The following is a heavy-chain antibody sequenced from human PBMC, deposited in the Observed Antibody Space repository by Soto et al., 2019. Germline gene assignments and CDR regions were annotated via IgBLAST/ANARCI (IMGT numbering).Heavy chain of an antibody. CDR2: INAGNGST. V-gene: IGHV1-3*01. CDR1: GYTFTSYA. J-gene: IGHJ4*02. Sequence: ASVKVSCKASGYTFTSYAMHWVRQAPGQRLEWMGWINAGNGSTKYSQKFQCRVTITRDTSASTAYMELSSLRSEDTAVYYCARADYYYDSSGPNDYWGQGTLVTVSS. CDR3: ARADYYYDSSGPNDY. D-gene: IGHD3-22*01.